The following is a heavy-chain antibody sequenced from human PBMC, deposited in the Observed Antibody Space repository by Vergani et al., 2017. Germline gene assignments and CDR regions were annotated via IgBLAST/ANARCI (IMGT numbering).Heavy chain of an antibody. CDR3: AKDAWRSNGWYYFVS. D-gene: IGHD6-19*01. J-gene: IGHJ4*02. V-gene: IGHV3-23*01. Sequence: EVQLLESGGGLVQPGGSLRLSCAASGFTFSSYDMNWVRQAPGKGLEWVSGITNSGDKAYYADSVKGRFTISRDNSKNTLSLQINSLRADDTAIYYCAKDAWRSNGWYYFVSWGQGSLVTVSS. CDR1: GFTFSSYD. CDR2: ITNSGDKA.